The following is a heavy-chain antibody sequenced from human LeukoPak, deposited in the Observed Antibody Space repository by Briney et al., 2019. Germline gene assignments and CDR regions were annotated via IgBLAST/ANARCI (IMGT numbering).Heavy chain of an antibody. D-gene: IGHD6-19*01. J-gene: IGHJ5*02. Sequence: GGSLRLSCAASGFTFSSYSMNWVRQAPGKGLEWVSFISSSSTYLYYADSVKGRFTISRDNSKNTLYLQMNSLRAEDTAVYYCVRDQSVAGRNNWFDPWGQGTLVTVSS. CDR1: GFTFSSYS. V-gene: IGHV3-21*01. CDR2: ISSSSTYL. CDR3: VRDQSVAGRNNWFDP.